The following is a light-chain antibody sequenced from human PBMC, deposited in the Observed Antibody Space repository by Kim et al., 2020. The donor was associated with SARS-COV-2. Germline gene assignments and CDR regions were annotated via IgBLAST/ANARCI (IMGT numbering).Light chain of an antibody. CDR2: AAS. CDR3: QQSYSTPPWT. V-gene: IGKV1-39*01. CDR1: QSISSY. Sequence: SIGHRVTITCRASQSISSYLNWYQQKPGKAPKLLIYAASSLQSGVPSRFSGSGSGTDFTLTISSLQPEDFATYYCQQSYSTPPWTFGQGTKVDIK. J-gene: IGKJ1*01.